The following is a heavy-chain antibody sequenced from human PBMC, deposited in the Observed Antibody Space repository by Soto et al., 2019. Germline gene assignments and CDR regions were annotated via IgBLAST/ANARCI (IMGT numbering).Heavy chain of an antibody. CDR1: GGSFSGYY. D-gene: IGHD2-2*01. CDR3: ARDLVVVPAAKFYYYYGMDV. J-gene: IGHJ6*02. CDR2: IDHSGST. Sequence: PSETLSLTCAANGGSFSGYYWTWIRQPAGGGLEWVGEIDHSGSTNYNPSLESRVTISIDTAKNRFSLKLTSVTAADTAVYYCARDLVVVPAAKFYYYYGMDVWGQGTTVTVSS. V-gene: IGHV4-34*01.